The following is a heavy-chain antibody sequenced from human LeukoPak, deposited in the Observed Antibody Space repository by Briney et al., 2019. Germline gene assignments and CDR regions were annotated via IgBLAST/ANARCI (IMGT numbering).Heavy chain of an antibody. Sequence: ASVKVSCKASGYTFTSYGISWVRQAPGQGLEWMGIINPSGGSTSYAQKFQGRVIMTRDTSTSTVYMELSSLRSEDTAVYYCARGHSSSFPDYWGQGTLVTVSS. J-gene: IGHJ4*02. V-gene: IGHV1-46*03. D-gene: IGHD6-6*01. CDR3: ARGHSSSFPDY. CDR2: INPSGGST. CDR1: GYTFTSYG.